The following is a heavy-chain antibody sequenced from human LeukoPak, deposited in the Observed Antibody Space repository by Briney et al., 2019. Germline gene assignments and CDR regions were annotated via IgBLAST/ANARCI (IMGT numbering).Heavy chain of an antibody. CDR1: GGSISSYY. CDR3: ARARYYYDSSGYYDY. CDR2: IYYSGST. V-gene: IGHV4-59*01. D-gene: IGHD3-22*01. J-gene: IGHJ4*02. Sequence: PSETLSLTCTVSGGSISSYYWSWIRQPPGKGLEWIGYIYYSGSTNYNPSLKSRVTISVDTSKNQFPLKLSSVTAADTAVYYCARARYYYDSSGYYDYWGQGTLVTVSS.